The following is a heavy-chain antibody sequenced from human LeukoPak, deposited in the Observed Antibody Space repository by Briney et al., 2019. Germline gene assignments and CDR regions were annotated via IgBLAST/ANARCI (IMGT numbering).Heavy chain of an antibody. CDR1: GFTFSSYS. J-gene: IGHJ6*02. CDR2: ISSSSSYI. D-gene: IGHD3-9*01. Sequence: GGSLRLSCAASGFTFSSYSMNWVRQAPGKGLEWVPSISSSSSYIYYADSVKGRFTISRDNAKNSLYLQMNSLRAEDTAVYYCARDGSPPYYDILTGYYPYYYYYGMDVWGQGTTVTVSS. CDR3: ARDGSPPYYDILTGYYPYYYYYGMDV. V-gene: IGHV3-21*01.